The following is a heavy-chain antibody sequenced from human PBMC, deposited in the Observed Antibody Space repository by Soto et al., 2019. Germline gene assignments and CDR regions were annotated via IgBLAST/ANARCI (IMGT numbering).Heavy chain of an antibody. CDR3: VRGVGGASSYF. V-gene: IGHV4-59*11. J-gene: IGHJ4*01. CDR2: IYYSGST. D-gene: IGHD3-16*01. Sequence: ETLSLTCTVSGGSIGTHFCTWIRQPPGKGLEWLGTIYYSGSTNFNPSLTSRLTMSVDTSKNHFSLKLGSVTAADTADYFCVRGVGGASSYFWGHGLLVIVSA. CDR1: GGSIGTHF.